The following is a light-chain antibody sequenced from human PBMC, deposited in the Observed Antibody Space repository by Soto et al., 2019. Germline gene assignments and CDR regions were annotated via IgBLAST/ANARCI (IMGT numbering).Light chain of an antibody. V-gene: IGLV2-14*01. CDR2: DVT. J-gene: IGLJ1*01. CDR3: ISYTSSDTYV. Sequence: QSVLTQPASVSGSPGQSITISCTGTSTDVGGYKYVSWYQQRPGKAPKLMIYDVTSRPSGISNRFSGSKSGNTAFLIISGLQAEDEADYYCISYTSSDTYVFGTGTKVTVL. CDR1: STDVGGYKY.